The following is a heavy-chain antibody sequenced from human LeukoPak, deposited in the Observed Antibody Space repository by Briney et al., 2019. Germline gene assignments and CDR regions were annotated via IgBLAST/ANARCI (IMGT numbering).Heavy chain of an antibody. Sequence: SETLSLTCTVSGGSISSKNYYWGWIRQPPGKGLEWIGTIYYSGSTYYNPSLKSRVTISVDTSKNQFSLKLSSVTAADTAVYYCARQGSGNYLSPVNYWGQGTLVTVSS. V-gene: IGHV4-39*01. D-gene: IGHD1-26*01. CDR2: IYYSGST. CDR1: GGSISSKNYY. CDR3: ARQGSGNYLSPVNY. J-gene: IGHJ4*02.